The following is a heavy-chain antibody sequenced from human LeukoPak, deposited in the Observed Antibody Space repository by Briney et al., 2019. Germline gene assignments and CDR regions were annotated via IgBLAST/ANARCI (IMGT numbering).Heavy chain of an antibody. D-gene: IGHD1-26*01. CDR3: ARDRYSGSPYFDY. V-gene: IGHV3-48*04. Sequence: GGSLRLSCAASGFTFSSYSMNWVRQAPRKGLEWVSYISTSSSTIYYADSVKGRFTISRDNAKNSLYLQMNSLRAEDTAVYYCARDRYSGSPYFDYWGQGTLVTVSS. J-gene: IGHJ4*02. CDR2: ISTSSSTI. CDR1: GFTFSSYS.